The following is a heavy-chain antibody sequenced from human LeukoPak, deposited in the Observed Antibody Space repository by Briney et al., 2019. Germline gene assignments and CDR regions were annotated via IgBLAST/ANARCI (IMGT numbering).Heavy chain of an antibody. CDR2: IRFDGSNK. D-gene: IGHD1-26*01. CDR3: AKDLWGAGYFDY. Sequence: GGSLRLSCAASGFNFSSSGMHWVRQAPGKGLEWVAFIRFDGSNKYYADSVKGRFTISRDNSKSTFYLQMNSLRTEDTAVFYCAKDLWGAGYFDYWGQGTLVTVSS. V-gene: IGHV3-30*02. J-gene: IGHJ4*02. CDR1: GFNFSSSG.